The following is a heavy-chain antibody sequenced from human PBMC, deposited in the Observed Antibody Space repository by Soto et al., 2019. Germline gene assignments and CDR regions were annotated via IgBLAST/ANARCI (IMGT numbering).Heavy chain of an antibody. CDR1: GYTFTNND. V-gene: IGHV1-8*01. CDR2: MNPNSGET. Sequence: ASVKVSCKASGYTFTNNDINWVRQATGQGLKWMGWMNPNSGETIYAQKFQGRVTMTEDTSTDTAYMELSSLRSEDTAVYYCATATQWLVSDGDYYYYGMDVWGQGTTVTVSS. CDR3: ATATQWLVSDGDYYYYGMDV. J-gene: IGHJ6*02. D-gene: IGHD6-19*01.